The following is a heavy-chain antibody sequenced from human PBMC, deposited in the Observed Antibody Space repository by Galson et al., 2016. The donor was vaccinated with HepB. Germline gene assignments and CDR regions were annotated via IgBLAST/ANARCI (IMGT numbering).Heavy chain of an antibody. CDR3: ARGKAAFFHYGMDV. D-gene: IGHD6-25*01. CDR2: INHSVST. J-gene: IGHJ6*02. Sequence: SETLSLTCAVYGGSFSDYFWSWIRQPPGKGLEWIGEINHSVSTNYNPSLKSRVTISVDTSKNQFSLKLSSVTAADTAVYYCARGKAAFFHYGMDVWGQGTTVTVSS. V-gene: IGHV4-34*01. CDR1: GGSFSDYF.